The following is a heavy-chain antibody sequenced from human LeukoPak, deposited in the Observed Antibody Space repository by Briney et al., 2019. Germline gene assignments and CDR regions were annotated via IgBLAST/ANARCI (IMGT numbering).Heavy chain of an antibody. V-gene: IGHV1-2*04. CDR3: ARAEDSSSWYSTGY. D-gene: IGHD6-13*01. Sequence: GASVKVSCKVSGYTLTELSMHWVRQAPGQGLEWMGWINPNSGGTNYAQKFQGWVTMTRDTSISTAYMELSRLRSDDTAVYYCARAEDSSSWYSTGYWGQGTLVTVSS. CDR1: GYTLTELS. CDR2: INPNSGGT. J-gene: IGHJ4*02.